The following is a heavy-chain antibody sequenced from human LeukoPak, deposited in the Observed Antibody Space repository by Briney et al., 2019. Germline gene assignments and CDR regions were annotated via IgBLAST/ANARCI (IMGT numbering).Heavy chain of an antibody. CDR2: ISYDGSNK. Sequence: PGGSLRLSCAASGFTFSSYTMHWVRQAPGKGLEWVAVISYDGSNKYYADSVKGRFTISRDNSKNTLYLQMNSLRAEDTAVNYCARDPYLAYCSGGSCYGGLDPWGQGTLVTVSS. CDR1: GFTFSSYT. CDR3: ARDPYLAYCSGGSCYGGLDP. J-gene: IGHJ5*02. D-gene: IGHD2-15*01. V-gene: IGHV3-30*04.